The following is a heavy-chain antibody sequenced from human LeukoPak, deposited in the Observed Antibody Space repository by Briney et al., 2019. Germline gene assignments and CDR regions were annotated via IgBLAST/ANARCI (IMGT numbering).Heavy chain of an antibody. V-gene: IGHV1-18*01. CDR1: GYTFTSHG. Sequence: GASVKVSCKASGYTFTSHGISWVRQAPGQGLEWMGWISAYNGNTNYAQKLQGRVTMTTDTSASTAYMELRSLRSDDTAVYYCARVSPGVTAIPAAILFDYWGQGTLVTVSS. CDR2: ISAYNGNT. D-gene: IGHD2-21*02. J-gene: IGHJ4*02. CDR3: ARVSPGVTAIPAAILFDY.